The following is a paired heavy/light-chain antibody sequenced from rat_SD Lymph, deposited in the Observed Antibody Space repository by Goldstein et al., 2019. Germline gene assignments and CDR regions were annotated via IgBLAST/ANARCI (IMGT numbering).Heavy chain of an antibody. V-gene: IGHV1-13*01. Sequence: EVQLQQSGPEVGRPGSSVKISCKASGYTFTDYVMNWVKQSPGQGLEWIGWIDPEYGSTDYAEKFKKKATLTADTSSSTAYIQLSSLTSEDTATYFCARLALGSVTIAAPIEDYYVMDAWGQGASVTVSS. CDR1: GYTFTDYV. J-gene: IGHJ4*01. CDR2: IDPEYGST. CDR3: ARLALGSVTIAAPIEDYYVMDA. D-gene: IGHD1-2*01.
Light chain of an antibody. J-gene: IGKJ1*01. CDR2: GAT. CDR1: QDIGNY. CDR3: LQHKQYPWT. V-gene: IGKV14S19*01. Sequence: DIQMTQSPSSMSVSLGDRVTITCRASQDIGNYLSWYQQKPEKSPKLMIYGATNLEDGVPSRFSGSRSGSDYSLTINSLESEDTGIYFCLQHKQYPWTFGGGTKLELK.